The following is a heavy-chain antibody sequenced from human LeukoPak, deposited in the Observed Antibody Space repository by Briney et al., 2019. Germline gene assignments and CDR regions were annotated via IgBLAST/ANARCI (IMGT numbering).Heavy chain of an antibody. J-gene: IGHJ4*02. D-gene: IGHD2-15*01. CDR2: ISGSGSST. Sequence: PGGSLRLSCTASGFTFSTYHMHWVRQAPGKGLEWVSAISGSGSSTYYADSVKGRSTISRDNSKNTLYLQMNSLRAEDTAVYYCAKEYCSGCSCYIALFAYWGQGTLVTVSS. CDR1: GFTFSTYH. CDR3: AKEYCSGCSCYIALFAY. V-gene: IGHV3-23*01.